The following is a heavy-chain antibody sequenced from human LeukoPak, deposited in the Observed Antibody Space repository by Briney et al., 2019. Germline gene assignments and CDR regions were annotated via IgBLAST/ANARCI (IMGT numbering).Heavy chain of an antibody. CDR2: IYYSGST. CDR1: GGSISSSSYY. V-gene: IGHV4-39*01. J-gene: IGHJ4*02. D-gene: IGHD3-9*01. Sequence: PSETLSLTCTVSGGSISSSSYYWGWIRQPPGKGLEWIGSIYYSGSTYYNPSLKSRVTISVDTSKNQFSLKLSSVTAADTAVYYCARQRARLRYFDWLLGSLGYWGQGTLVTVSS. CDR3: ARQRARLRYFDWLLGSLGY.